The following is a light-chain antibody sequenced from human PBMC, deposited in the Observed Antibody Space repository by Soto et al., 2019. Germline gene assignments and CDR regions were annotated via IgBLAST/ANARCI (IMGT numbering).Light chain of an antibody. CDR1: QNIRSY. CDR2: ATS. V-gene: IGKV1-39*01. Sequence: DLQMTQSPSSLSASVGDRVTITCRASQNIRSYLNWYQQKPGKAPQLLIYATSSLQTGVPSRFSARGSGTDFSLVISDLQPEDSVTYYCQQGYSSRWTSGRGTKVEI. J-gene: IGKJ1*01. CDR3: QQGYSSRWT.